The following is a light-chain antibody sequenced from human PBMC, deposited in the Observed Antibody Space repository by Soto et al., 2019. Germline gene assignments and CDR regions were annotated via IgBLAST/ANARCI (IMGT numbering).Light chain of an antibody. V-gene: IGLV1-47*01. Sequence: QPVLTQSPSASGTPGQRVTISCSGSSSNIGTNYVYWYQQLPGTAPKVLIYSNDKRPSGVPDRFSGSKSGTSASLAISGLRSEDEADYYCAAWDDSLSGPVFGGGTKLTVL. J-gene: IGLJ2*01. CDR1: SSNIGTNY. CDR2: SND. CDR3: AAWDDSLSGPV.